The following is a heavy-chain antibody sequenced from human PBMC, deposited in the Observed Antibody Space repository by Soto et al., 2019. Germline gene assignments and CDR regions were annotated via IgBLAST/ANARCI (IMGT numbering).Heavy chain of an antibody. CDR2: ISYDGNNK. J-gene: IGHJ6*02. CDR3: AKDFDYRTSRVYYGMDV. D-gene: IGHD6-6*01. V-gene: IGHV3-30*18. Sequence: QVQLVESGGGVVQPGRSLRLSCAASGFTFSSYGMHWVRQAPGKGLEWVAVISYDGNNKYYADSVKGRFTISRDNSKNTLYVQMNSLRAEDTAVYYCAKDFDYRTSRVYYGMDVWGQGTTVTVSS. CDR1: GFTFSSYG.